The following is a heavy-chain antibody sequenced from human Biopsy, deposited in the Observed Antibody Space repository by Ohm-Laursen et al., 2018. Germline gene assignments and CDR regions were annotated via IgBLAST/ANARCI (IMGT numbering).Heavy chain of an antibody. D-gene: IGHD3/OR15-3a*01. CDR3: ASRGLVMASDYYFDD. CDR2: FSYSGST. V-gene: IGHV4-59*08. Sequence: SQTLSLPCTVSGVPITVNYWSGTRRPPGRGLEGVGSFSYSGSTNYNPSLKSRVTISADPSKSQWSLHLTSVTAADTAVYYCASRGLVMASDYYFDDWGQGTLVTVSS. CDR1: GVPITVNY. J-gene: IGHJ4*02.